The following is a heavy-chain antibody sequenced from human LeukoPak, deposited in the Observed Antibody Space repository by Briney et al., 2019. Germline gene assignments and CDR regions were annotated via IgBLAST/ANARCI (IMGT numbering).Heavy chain of an antibody. CDR3: ASAYCSSTSCYPT. Sequence: GGSLRLSCAASGFTFSSYWMHWVRQAPGKGLVWVSRINSDGSSTSYADSVKGRFTISRDNAKNTLYLQMNGLRAEDTAVYYCASAYCSSTSCYPTWGQGTLVTVSS. CDR2: INSDGSST. D-gene: IGHD2-2*01. J-gene: IGHJ5*02. CDR1: GFTFSSYW. V-gene: IGHV3-74*01.